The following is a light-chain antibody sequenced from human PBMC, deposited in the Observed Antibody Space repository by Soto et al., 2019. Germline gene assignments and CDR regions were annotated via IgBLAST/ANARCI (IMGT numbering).Light chain of an antibody. CDR3: QQSFSAPWT. J-gene: IGKJ1*01. CDR2: AAS. V-gene: IGKV1-39*01. Sequence: DIQMTQSPSSLSASVGDRVTITCRASQSISSYLNWYQQKPGKVPKLLIYAASSLQGGVPSRFSGSGSVTDFTLTISSLQPEDFATYYCQQSFSAPWTFGQGTKVEIK. CDR1: QSISSY.